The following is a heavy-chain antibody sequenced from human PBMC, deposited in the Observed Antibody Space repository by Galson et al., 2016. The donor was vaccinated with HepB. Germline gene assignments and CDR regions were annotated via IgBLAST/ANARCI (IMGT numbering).Heavy chain of an antibody. V-gene: IGHV5-51*01. CDR1: GYRSTNYW. D-gene: IGHD4/OR15-4a*01. J-gene: IGHJ4*02. CDR2: IYFGGFET. Sequence: QSGAEVKRPGESLKISCQAFGYRSTNYWIGWVRQMPGTGLEWLGLIYFGGFETRDSPSFQGRVIVSADRSINTAYLQWGSLEASDTAIYYCAGATHGNTWFDYWGQGTQVTVSS. CDR3: AGATHGNTWFDY.